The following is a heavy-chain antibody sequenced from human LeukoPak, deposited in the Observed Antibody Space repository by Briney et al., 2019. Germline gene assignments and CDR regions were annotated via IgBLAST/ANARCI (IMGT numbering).Heavy chain of an antibody. CDR3: ARGGGLDV. D-gene: IGHD3-16*01. J-gene: IGHJ6*02. V-gene: IGHV3-74*01. CDR2: ISTDGSQT. CDR1: GFTFSNYW. Sequence: GGSLRLSCEASGFTFSNYWMHWVRQPPGKGLMWVSQISTDGSQTFYADSVKGRFTISRDNAQNSLYLQMSNLRAEDTAVYFRARGGGLDVWGQGATVTVSS.